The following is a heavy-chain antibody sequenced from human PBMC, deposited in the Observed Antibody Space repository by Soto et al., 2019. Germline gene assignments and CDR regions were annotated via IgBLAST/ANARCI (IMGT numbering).Heavy chain of an antibody. V-gene: IGHV1-18*01. Sequence: ASVKVSCKASGYTFTSYGVSWVRQAPGQGLEWMGWISAYNGNTNYAQKLQGRVTMTTDTSTSTAYMELRSLRSDDTAVYYCARGVASTAAGKFDYWGQGTLVTVSS. CDR3: ARGVASTAAGKFDY. CDR2: ISAYNGNT. CDR1: GYTFTSYG. J-gene: IGHJ4*02. D-gene: IGHD6-13*01.